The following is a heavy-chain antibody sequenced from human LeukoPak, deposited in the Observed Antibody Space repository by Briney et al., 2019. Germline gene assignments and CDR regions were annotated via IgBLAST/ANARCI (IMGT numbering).Heavy chain of an antibody. CDR2: ITASGAGT. V-gene: IGHV3-23*01. J-gene: IGHJ4*02. CDR3: AKTSHFDY. CDR1: GFTFSSSV. Sequence: GGSLRLSCAASGFTFSSSVMSWVRQAPEKGLEWVSTITASGAGTYYADSLKGRFTTSRDNSKNTLYLQMNSPRGEDTAVYYCAKTSHFDYRGQGTLVTVSS.